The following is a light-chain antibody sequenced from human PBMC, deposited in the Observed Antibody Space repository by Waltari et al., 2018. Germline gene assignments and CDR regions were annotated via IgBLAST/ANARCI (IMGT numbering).Light chain of an antibody. CDR3: HQYNRWPRT. Sequence: EILMTQSPATLSASPGERATLSCRASQSVSNNLAWYQQKPGQTPRLLIYGASIRATGIPARFSGSGSGTEFTLTISSLQSEDFAVYYCHQYNRWPRTFGQGTKVEIK. V-gene: IGKV3D-15*01. CDR1: QSVSNN. CDR2: GAS. J-gene: IGKJ1*01.